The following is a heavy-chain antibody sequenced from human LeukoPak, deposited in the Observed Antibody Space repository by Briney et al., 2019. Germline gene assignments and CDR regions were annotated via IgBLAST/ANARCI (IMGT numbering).Heavy chain of an antibody. CDR2: IKRKSDGETS. Sequence: GGSLRLSCAASGFIFSDVWMNWVRRAPGKGLEWVGRIKRKSDGETSAYAAPVKGRFTISRDDSKNTLCLQMNSLKTQDTAMYYCTADTPSSSSQAFDHWGQGTLVTVSS. V-gene: IGHV3-15*07. D-gene: IGHD6-19*01. CDR1: GFIFSDVW. CDR3: TADTPSSSSQAFDH. J-gene: IGHJ4*02.